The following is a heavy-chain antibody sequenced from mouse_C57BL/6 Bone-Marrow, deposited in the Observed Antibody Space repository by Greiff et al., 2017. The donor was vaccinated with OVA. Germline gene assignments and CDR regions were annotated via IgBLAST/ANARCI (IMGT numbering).Heavy chain of an antibody. V-gene: IGHV1-61*01. J-gene: IGHJ2*01. Sequence: QVQLQQPGAELVRPGSSVKLSCKASGYTFTSYWMDWVKQRPGQGLELIGNIYPSDSETHYNQKFKDKATLTVDKSSSTAYMQLSSLTSEDSAVYYCAREGFDYFDYWGQGTTLTVSS. CDR1: GYTFTSYW. CDR3: AREGFDYFDY. CDR2: IYPSDSET.